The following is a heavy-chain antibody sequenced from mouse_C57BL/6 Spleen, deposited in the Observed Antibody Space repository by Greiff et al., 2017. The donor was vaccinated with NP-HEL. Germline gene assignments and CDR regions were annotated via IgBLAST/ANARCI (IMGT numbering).Heavy chain of an antibody. D-gene: IGHD1-1*01. CDR3: ARDYYGSSPDAMDY. CDR2: ISSGSSTI. Sequence: EVMLVESGGGLVKPGGSLKLSCAASGFTFSDYGMHWVRQAPEKGLEWVAYISSGSSTIYYADTVKGRFTISRDNAKNTLFLQMTSLRSEDTAMYYCARDYYGSSPDAMDYWGQGTSVTVSS. CDR1: GFTFSDYG. J-gene: IGHJ4*01. V-gene: IGHV5-17*01.